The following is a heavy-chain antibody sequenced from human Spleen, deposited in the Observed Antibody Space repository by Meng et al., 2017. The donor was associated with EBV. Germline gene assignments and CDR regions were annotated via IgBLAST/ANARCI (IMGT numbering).Heavy chain of an antibody. Sequence: QEQLVQSGAEVKKPXASVKVSCXASGYTITTYYIHWVRQAPGQGLEWMGIVNPSGASTTYAQKFQGRVTMTWDTSSNTVYMEVTSLRSEDTAIYYCARELIAAAGAQYTDDWGQGTLVTVSS. CDR3: ARELIAAAGAQYTDD. J-gene: IGHJ4*01. CDR2: VNPSGAST. CDR1: GYTITTYY. D-gene: IGHD6-13*01. V-gene: IGHV1-46*01.